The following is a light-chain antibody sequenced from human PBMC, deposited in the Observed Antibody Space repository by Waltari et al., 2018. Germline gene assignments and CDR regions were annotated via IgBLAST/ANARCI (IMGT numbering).Light chain of an antibody. CDR2: KIS. CDR1: QSLVHSDGKTY. CDR3: MKATHFHHT. J-gene: IGKJ1*01. V-gene: IGKV2-24*01. Sequence: DTVMTQPPLSSPVPLGQPSSISCSSSQSLVHSDGKTYQRWLQQRPGQPTRLLISKISNRISGVLDRFGGSGAGTDFTLKISRVEAEDVGLYYCMKATHFHHTFGQGTKVEIK.